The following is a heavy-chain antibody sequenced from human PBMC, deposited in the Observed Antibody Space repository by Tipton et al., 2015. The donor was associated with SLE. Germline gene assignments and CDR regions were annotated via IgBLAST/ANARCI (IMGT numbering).Heavy chain of an antibody. CDR2: IYYSGTT. V-gene: IGHV4-59*01. CDR3: ARQRAWGSNDY. J-gene: IGHJ4*02. Sequence: TLSLTCTVSGDSITNYYWNWIRQPPGKGLEWIGYIYYSGTTNFNPSLKSRVTISVDTSKNQFSLNLSSVTAADTAVYYCARQRAWGSNDYWGPGTLVTVSS. CDR1: GDSITNYY. D-gene: IGHD7-27*01.